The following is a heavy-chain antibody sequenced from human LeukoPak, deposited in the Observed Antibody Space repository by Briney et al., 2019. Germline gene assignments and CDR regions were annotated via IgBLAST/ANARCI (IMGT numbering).Heavy chain of an antibody. J-gene: IGHJ4*02. CDR1: GGSFSGYY. V-gene: IGHV4-34*01. Sequence: SETLSLTCAVYGGSFSGYYWSWIRQPPGKGLEWIGEINHSGSTNYNPSLKSRVTISVDTSKNQFSLKLSSMTAADTAVYYCARVVSFPYYYDSSGYFDYWGQGTLVTVSS. CDR2: INHSGST. D-gene: IGHD3-22*01. CDR3: ARVVSFPYYYDSSGYFDY.